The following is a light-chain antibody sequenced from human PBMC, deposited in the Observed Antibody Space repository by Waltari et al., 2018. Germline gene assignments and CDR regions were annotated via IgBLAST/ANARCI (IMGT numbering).Light chain of an antibody. Sequence: ALAQPHSVSGYPGQSITLPCTGIAIDVGGYNYVSWTQQHPGKAPRLMLYVVNNPPSGVSNRFSGSKSGNTASLTISGLQAEDEADYYCSSFTRTNSWVFGGGTKLTVL. V-gene: IGLV2-14*03. CDR1: AIDVGGYNY. CDR2: VVN. CDR3: SSFTRTNSWV. J-gene: IGLJ3*02.